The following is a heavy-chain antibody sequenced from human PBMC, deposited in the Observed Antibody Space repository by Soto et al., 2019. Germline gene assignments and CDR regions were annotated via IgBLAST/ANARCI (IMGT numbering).Heavy chain of an antibody. V-gene: IGHV2-26*01. D-gene: IGHD3-9*01. CDR2: IFSDNER. Sequence: SGPTLVNPTATLTLTCTVSGFSLTTGKMGVSWIRQPPGKALEWRAHIFSDNERTYRTSLHVTLTISKDTSGSQVVLSMTNVDPVDTATYYCARMKVDSYQFYYAMDVWGQGTTVTVSS. CDR3: ARMKVDSYQFYYAMDV. CDR1: GFSLTTGKMG. J-gene: IGHJ6*02.